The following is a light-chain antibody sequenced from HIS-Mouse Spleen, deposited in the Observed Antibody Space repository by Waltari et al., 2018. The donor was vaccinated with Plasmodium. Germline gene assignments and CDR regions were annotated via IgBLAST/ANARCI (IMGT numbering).Light chain of an antibody. J-gene: IGLJ3*02. CDR2: EDS. V-gene: IGLV3-10*01. CDR1: ALPKKY. Sequence: SYELTQPPSVSVSPGQTARITCSGDALPKKYAYWYQQKSGQAPVLVIYEDSKRPSGIPDRFAGPSSGTMATLTISGAQVEDEADDYCYSTDSSGNHRVFGGGTKLTVL. CDR3: YSTDSSGNHRV.